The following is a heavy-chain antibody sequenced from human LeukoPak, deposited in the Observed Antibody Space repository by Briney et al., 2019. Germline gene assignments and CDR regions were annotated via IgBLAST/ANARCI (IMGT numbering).Heavy chain of an antibody. J-gene: IGHJ5*02. CDR1: GYTFTGYY. D-gene: IGHD3-10*01. Sequence: ASVRVSCTASGYTFTGYYMHWVRQAPGHGLEWMGWINPNSGGTKYAQKFQGRVTMTRDMSTSTVYMERSSLSSEDTAVYYCARDSSPERITMVRGVITANWFDPWGREPWSPSPQ. CDR2: INPNSGGT. CDR3: ARDSSPERITMVRGVITANWFDP. V-gene: IGHV1-2*02.